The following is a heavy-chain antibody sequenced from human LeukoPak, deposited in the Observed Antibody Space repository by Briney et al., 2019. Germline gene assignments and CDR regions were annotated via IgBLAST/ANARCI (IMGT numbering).Heavy chain of an antibody. Sequence: SETLSLTCTVSGGSISSHYWSWIRQPPGKGLEWIGYIYYSGSTNYNPSLKSRVTISVGTSKNQFSLKLSSVTAAGTAVYYCARLQSPRSYNLAYYYYMDVWGKGTTVTVFS. J-gene: IGHJ6*03. CDR3: ARLQSPRSYNLAYYYYMDV. V-gene: IGHV4-59*11. CDR1: GGSISSHY. D-gene: IGHD1-26*01. CDR2: IYYSGST.